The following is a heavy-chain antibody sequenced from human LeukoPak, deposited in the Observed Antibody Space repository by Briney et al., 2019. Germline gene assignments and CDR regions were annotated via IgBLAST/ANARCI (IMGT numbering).Heavy chain of an antibody. J-gene: IGHJ4*02. D-gene: IGHD3-22*01. Sequence: PGGSLRLSCAASGFTFDDYAMHWVRQAPGKGLGWVSGISWNSGSIGYADSVKGRFTISRDNAKNSLYLQMNSLRAEDTALYYCAKDNYYDSSGSFDYWGQGTLVTVSS. V-gene: IGHV3-9*01. CDR2: ISWNSGSI. CDR1: GFTFDDYA. CDR3: AKDNYYDSSGSFDY.